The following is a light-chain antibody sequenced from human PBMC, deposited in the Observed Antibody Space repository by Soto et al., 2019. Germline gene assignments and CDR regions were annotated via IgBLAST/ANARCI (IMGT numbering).Light chain of an antibody. CDR2: DAS. V-gene: IGKV3-11*01. Sequence: EIVLTQSPATLSLSPGDRATLSCRASQSVNSYLAWYQHKPGQAPRLLIYDASNRATGIPARFSGSGSGTDFTLSISSLEPKDFAVYYCQQGGTFGQGTRLEIK. J-gene: IGKJ5*01. CDR1: QSVNSY. CDR3: QQGGT.